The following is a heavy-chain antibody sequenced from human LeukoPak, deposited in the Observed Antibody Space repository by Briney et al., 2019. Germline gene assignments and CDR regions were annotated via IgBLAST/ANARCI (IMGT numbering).Heavy chain of an antibody. J-gene: IGHJ4*02. D-gene: IGHD3-10*01. CDR2: INSDGSST. CDR3: ARSEVEADYYGLTARFDY. Sequence: GGSLRLSCAASGFTFSSYWMHWVRHAPGKGLVWVSRINSDGSSTSYADSVKGRFTISRDNAKSTLYLQMNRLRSEDTAVYYCARSEVEADYYGLTARFDYWGQGTLVTVSS. V-gene: IGHV3-74*01. CDR1: GFTFSSYW.